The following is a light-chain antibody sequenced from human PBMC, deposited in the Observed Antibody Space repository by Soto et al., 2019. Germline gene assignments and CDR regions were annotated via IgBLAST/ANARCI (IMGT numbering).Light chain of an antibody. CDR3: QQSYIRFT. J-gene: IGKJ3*01. CDR2: GAS. Sequence: DIQMTQSPSSLSASIGDRVTITCRASQNIRNYLNWYQQKSGKAPKLLIYGASTLQSGVPSRFSGRGSGTDFTLTIDSLQPEDAATYYCQQSYIRFTFGPGTKVDIK. V-gene: IGKV1-39*01. CDR1: QNIRNY.